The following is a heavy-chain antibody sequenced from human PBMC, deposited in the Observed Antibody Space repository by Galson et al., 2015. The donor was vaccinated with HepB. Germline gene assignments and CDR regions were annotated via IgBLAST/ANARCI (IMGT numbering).Heavy chain of an antibody. CDR3: ARDIANKLGPTICDY. CDR2: IGNGGNTI. Sequence: SLRLSCAASGFSFTGFEMNWVRQAPGKGLEWLSYIGNGGNTIYYADSVKGRFTISRDNAKNSLYLQMNSLRAEDTALYYCARDIANKLGPTICDYWGQGTLVTVSS. D-gene: IGHD1-26*01. V-gene: IGHV3-48*03. CDR1: GFSFTGFE. J-gene: IGHJ4*02.